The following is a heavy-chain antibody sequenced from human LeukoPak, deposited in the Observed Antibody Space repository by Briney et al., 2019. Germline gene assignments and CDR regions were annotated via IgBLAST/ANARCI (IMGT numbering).Heavy chain of an antibody. CDR1: GFTFSSYS. D-gene: IGHD1-26*01. Sequence: PGGSLRLSCAASGFTFSSYSMNWVRQAPGKGLEWVSYISSSSSTIYYADSVKGRFTISRDNAKNSLYLQMNSLRAEDTAVYYCARGGTRWFDPWGQGTLVTVSS. J-gene: IGHJ5*02. V-gene: IGHV3-48*01. CDR2: ISSSSSTI. CDR3: ARGGTRWFDP.